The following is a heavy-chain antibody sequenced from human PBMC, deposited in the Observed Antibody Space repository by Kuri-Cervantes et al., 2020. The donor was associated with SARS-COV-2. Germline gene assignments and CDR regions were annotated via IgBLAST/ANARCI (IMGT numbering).Heavy chain of an antibody. CDR2: IKYDGSEK. CDR1: GFTFSNSW. V-gene: IGHV3-7*03. J-gene: IGHJ5*02. Sequence: GGSLRLSCAASGFTFSNSWMSWVRQAQGKGLEWVANIKYDGSEKYYVDSVKGRFIISRDNAKNSVYLQMNSLRDADTAVYYCTRGGYTSALSRQNWFDPWGQGTLVTVSS. D-gene: IGHD6-19*01. CDR3: TRGGYTSALSRQNWFDP.